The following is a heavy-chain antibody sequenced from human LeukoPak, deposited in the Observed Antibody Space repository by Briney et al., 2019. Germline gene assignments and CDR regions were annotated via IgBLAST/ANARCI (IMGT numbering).Heavy chain of an antibody. CDR1: GFTFSSYS. CDR3: ARDFQPRRAAFDI. CDR2: ISSSSSYI. J-gene: IGHJ3*02. V-gene: IGHV3-21*01. D-gene: IGHD1-14*01. Sequence: GGSLRLSCAASGFTFSSYSMNWVRQAPGKGLEWASSISSSSSYIYYADSVKGRFTISRDNAKNSLYLQMNSLRAEDTAVYYCARDFQPRRAAFDIWGQGTMVTVSS.